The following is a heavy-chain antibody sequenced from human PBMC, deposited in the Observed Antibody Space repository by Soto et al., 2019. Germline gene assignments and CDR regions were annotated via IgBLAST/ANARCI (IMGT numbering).Heavy chain of an antibody. D-gene: IGHD2-8*02. Sequence: QVQLQQWGAGLLKPSETLSLTCAVYGGSFSGYYWTWIRQPPGTGLEWIGEINHSGSTNYNPSLKSRVTISVDTSKNQFSLKLTSVTAAETAVYYCARDKITGLFDYWGQGTRVTVSS. V-gene: IGHV4-34*01. CDR2: INHSGST. CDR3: ARDKITGLFDY. CDR1: GGSFSGYY. J-gene: IGHJ4*02.